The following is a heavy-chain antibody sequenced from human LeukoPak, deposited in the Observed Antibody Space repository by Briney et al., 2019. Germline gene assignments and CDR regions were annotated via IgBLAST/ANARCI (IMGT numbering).Heavy chain of an antibody. CDR3: AREYCSGGSCYSPLSVFDY. D-gene: IGHD2-15*01. V-gene: IGHV1-46*01. Sequence: ASVKVSCKASGYTFTSYYMHWVRQAPGQGLEWMGIINPSGGSTSYAQRFQGRVTMTRDTSTSTVYMELSSLRSEDTAVYYCAREYCSGGSCYSPLSVFDYWGQGTLVTVSS. CDR2: INPSGGST. CDR1: GYTFTSYY. J-gene: IGHJ4*02.